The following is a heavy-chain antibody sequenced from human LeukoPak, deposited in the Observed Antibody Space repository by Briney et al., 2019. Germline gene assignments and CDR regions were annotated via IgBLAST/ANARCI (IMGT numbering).Heavy chain of an antibody. J-gene: IGHJ4*02. V-gene: IGHV3-7*01. CDR2: IKQDGREK. CDR1: GFTFNNYW. CDR3: ARHTSTYFDF. Sequence: GVSLRLSCAASGFTFNNYWMTWVRQAPGTGLEWVANIKQDGREKYYVDSVRGRFTISRDNARNSLYLQMNSLRAEDMAVYYCARHTSTYFDFWGQGTLVTVS.